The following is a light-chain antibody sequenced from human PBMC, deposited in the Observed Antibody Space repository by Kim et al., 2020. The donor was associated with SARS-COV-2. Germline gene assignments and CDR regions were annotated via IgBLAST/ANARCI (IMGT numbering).Light chain of an antibody. Sequence: DIVVTQSPGTLSLSPGERVTVSCRASQSVGHNRLAWYQQKPGQAPRLLISSASSRAGGIPDRFSGSGSGTDFTLTIIRVEPEDFAMYYCQQYASSPYTFGQGTKLEI. V-gene: IGKV3-20*01. CDR1: QSVGHNR. CDR3: QQYASSPYT. J-gene: IGKJ2*01. CDR2: SAS.